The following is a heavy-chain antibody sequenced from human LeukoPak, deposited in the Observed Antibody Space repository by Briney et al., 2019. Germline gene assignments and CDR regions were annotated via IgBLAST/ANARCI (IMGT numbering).Heavy chain of an antibody. CDR3: ARARPFDYGMDV. CDR2: IYSGGST. V-gene: IGHV3-66*02. Sequence: GGSLRLSCAASGFTVSSNYMSWVRQAPGKGLEWGSVIYSGGSTYYADSVKGRFTIPRDNSKNTLYLQMNSLRAEDTAVYYCARARPFDYGMDVWGQGTTVTASS. D-gene: IGHD6-6*01. CDR1: GFTVSSNY. J-gene: IGHJ6*02.